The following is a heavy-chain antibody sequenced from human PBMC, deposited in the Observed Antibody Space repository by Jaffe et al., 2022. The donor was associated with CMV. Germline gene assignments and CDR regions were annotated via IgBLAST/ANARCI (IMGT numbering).Heavy chain of an antibody. V-gene: IGHV3-23*04. J-gene: IGHJ4*02. Sequence: EVQLVESGGDLVQPGGSLRLSCVASGFTFNTYAMTWVRQAPGKGLEWVSVISGSGDDTKYADSVKGRFTISRDNSTNTVWLQMNSLRAEDTALYYCARRIQRWSKREDYFDCWGQGTLVTVSS. CDR1: GFTFNTYA. CDR3: ARRIQRWSKREDYFDC. CDR2: ISGSGDDT. D-gene: IGHD5-18*01.